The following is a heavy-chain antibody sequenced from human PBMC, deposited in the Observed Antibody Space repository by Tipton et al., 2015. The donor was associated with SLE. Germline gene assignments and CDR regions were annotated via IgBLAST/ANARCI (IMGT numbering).Heavy chain of an antibody. J-gene: IGHJ4*02. CDR3: SRDPFFGDDDY. CDR1: GFIFSNYG. CDR2: LRFDGINK. D-gene: IGHD3-3*01. Sequence: SLRLSCAASGFIFSNYGMHWVRQAPGKGLEWVASLRFDGINKYYADPVKGRFTISRDDARNTVVLQMRGLRAEDTAVYYCSRDPFFGDDDYWGQGTLVTVSS. V-gene: IGHV3-33*01.